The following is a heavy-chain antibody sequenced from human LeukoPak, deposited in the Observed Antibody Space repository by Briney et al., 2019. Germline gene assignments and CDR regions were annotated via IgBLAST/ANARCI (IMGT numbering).Heavy chain of an antibody. CDR2: ISSNGGST. D-gene: IGHD2-2*01. J-gene: IGHJ4*02. Sequence: GGSLRLSCAASGFTFSTYAMHWVRQAPGKGLEYVSAISSNGGSTYYANSVKGRFTISRDNSKNTLYLQMGSLRAEDMAAYYCARGGGDCSSTSCYLEYWGQGTLVTVSS. CDR1: GFTFSTYA. CDR3: ARGGGDCSSTSCYLEY. V-gene: IGHV3-64*01.